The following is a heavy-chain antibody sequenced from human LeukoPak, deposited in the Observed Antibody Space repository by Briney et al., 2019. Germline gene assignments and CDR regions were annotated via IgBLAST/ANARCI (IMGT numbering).Heavy chain of an antibody. J-gene: IGHJ5*02. CDR2: ISAYNGNT. Sequence: ASVKVSCKASGYTFTSYGISWVRQAPGQGLEWMRWISAYNGNTNYAQKLQGRVTMTTDTSTSTAYMELRSLRSEDTAVYYCARGPARTFGSGSNWFDPWGQGTLVTVSS. V-gene: IGHV1-18*01. CDR1: GYTFTSYG. CDR3: ARGPARTFGSGSNWFDP. D-gene: IGHD3-10*01.